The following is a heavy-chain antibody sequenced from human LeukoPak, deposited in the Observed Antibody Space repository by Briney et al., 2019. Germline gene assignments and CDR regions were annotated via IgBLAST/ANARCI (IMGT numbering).Heavy chain of an antibody. V-gene: IGHV3-23*01. D-gene: IGHD3-9*01. CDR3: VPWGDYDVLTGYYVPDY. CDR2: VTGSGAVT. CDR1: GFTFSNYA. Sequence: PGASLRLSCAASGFTFSNYAMSWVRQAPGKGLEWVSAVTGSGAVTYYADSVKGRFTISRENSKNTLYLQLNSLRAEDTAVYYCVPWGDYDVLTGYYVPDYWGQGSLVAVS. J-gene: IGHJ4*02.